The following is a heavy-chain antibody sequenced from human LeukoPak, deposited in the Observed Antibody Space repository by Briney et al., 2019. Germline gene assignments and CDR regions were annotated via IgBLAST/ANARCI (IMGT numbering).Heavy chain of an antibody. CDR3: ARNGYYYAMDV. Sequence: GGSLRLSCAASGFTFSSYWMNWVRQAPGKGLEWVANIKQDGSEKYYVDSVKGRFTISRDNAKNSLYLRMNSLRAEDTAVYYCARNGYYYAMDVWGQGTTVTVSS. J-gene: IGHJ6*02. V-gene: IGHV3-7*04. CDR2: IKQDGSEK. CDR1: GFTFSSYW.